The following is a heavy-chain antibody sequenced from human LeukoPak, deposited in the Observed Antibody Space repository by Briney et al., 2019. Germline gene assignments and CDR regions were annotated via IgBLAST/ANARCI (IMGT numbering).Heavy chain of an antibody. CDR1: GFTFDDYG. D-gene: IGHD4-17*01. J-gene: IGHJ4*02. CDR2: INWNGGST. V-gene: IGHV3-20*01. Sequence: PGGSLRLSCAASGFTFDDYGMSWVRQAPGKGLEWVSGINWNGGSTGYADSVKGRFTISRDNAKNSLYLQMNSLRAEDTALYHCARESVTNYGGNSLSYFDYWGQGTLVTVSS. CDR3: ARESVTNYGGNSLSYFDY.